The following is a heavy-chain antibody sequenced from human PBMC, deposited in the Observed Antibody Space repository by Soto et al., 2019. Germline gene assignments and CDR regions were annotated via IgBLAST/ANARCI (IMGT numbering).Heavy chain of an antibody. CDR1: GYTFTSYA. V-gene: IGHV1-3*01. D-gene: IGHD6-13*01. J-gene: IGHJ4*02. CDR2: INAGNGNT. Sequence: QVQLVQSRAEVKKPGASVKVSCKASGYTFTSYAMHWVRQAPGQRLEWLGWINAGNGNTKYSQKFQGRVTITRDTSASTAYMELSSLRSEDTAVYYCARGKRGLYSSSYDYWGQGTLVTVSS. CDR3: ARGKRGLYSSSYDY.